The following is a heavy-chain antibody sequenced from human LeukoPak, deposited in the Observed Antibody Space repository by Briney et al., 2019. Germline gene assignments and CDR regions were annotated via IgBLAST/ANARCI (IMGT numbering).Heavy chain of an antibody. CDR3: ARTGGDGYNSVPYYFDY. CDR1: GYSISSSYY. V-gene: IGHV4-59*08. D-gene: IGHD5-24*01. Sequence: SETLSLTCTVSGYSISSSYYWSWIRQPPGKGLEWIGYIYYSGSTNYNPSLKSRVTISVDTSKNQFSLKLSSVTAADTAVYYCARTGGDGYNSVPYYFDYWGQGTLVTVSS. CDR2: IYYSGST. J-gene: IGHJ4*02.